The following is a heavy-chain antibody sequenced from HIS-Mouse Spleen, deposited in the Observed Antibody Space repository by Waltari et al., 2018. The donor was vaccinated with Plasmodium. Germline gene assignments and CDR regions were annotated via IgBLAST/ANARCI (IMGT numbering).Heavy chain of an antibody. J-gene: IGHJ4*02. CDR3: AKDMLPSIAARLPDY. V-gene: IGHV3-9*01. CDR2: ISWNSGSI. Sequence: EVQLVESGGGLVQPGRSLRLSCAASGFTFDDYAMHWVSGISWNSGSIGYADSVTGRCTISRDNAKNSLYLQMNSLRAEDTAVYYCAKDMLPSIAARLPDYWGQGTLVTVSS. CDR1: GFTFDDYA. D-gene: IGHD6-6*01.